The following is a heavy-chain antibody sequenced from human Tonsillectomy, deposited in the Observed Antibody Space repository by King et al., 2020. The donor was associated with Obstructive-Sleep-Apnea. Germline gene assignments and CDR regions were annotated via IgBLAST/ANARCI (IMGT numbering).Heavy chain of an antibody. CDR2: IWLDWCTK. CDR3: AKVGYGSMTVCDN. CDR1: GFIFRDYG. J-gene: IGHJ4*02. D-gene: IGHD5-12*01. V-gene: IGHV3-30*02. Sequence: VQLVESGGGVVQPGGSLRLSCSASGFIFRDYGMHLVRQAPGKGLEWVALIWLDWCTKYYADSVKGRLTISRDNSKNTLYLKMNSLRVEETAVYYCAKVGYGSMTVCDNWGQGTLVTVSS.